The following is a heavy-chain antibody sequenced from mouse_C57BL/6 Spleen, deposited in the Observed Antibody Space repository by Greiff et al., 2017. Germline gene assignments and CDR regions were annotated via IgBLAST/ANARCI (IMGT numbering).Heavy chain of an antibody. D-gene: IGHD2-4*01. J-gene: IGHJ2*01. CDR2: IYPGDGDT. V-gene: IGHV1-80*01. Sequence: QVQLKQSGAELVKPGASVKISCKASGYAFSSYWMNWVKQRPGKGLEWIGQIYPGDGDTNYNGKFKGKATLTADKSSSTAYMQLSSLTSEDSAVDFCARRGDYAYFDYWGQGTTLTVSS. CDR3: ARRGDYAYFDY. CDR1: GYAFSSYW.